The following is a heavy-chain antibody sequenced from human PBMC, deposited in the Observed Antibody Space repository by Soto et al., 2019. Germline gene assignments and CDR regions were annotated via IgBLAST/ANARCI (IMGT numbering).Heavy chain of an antibody. J-gene: IGHJ4*02. D-gene: IGHD3-16*01. Sequence: GESLKISCEASGYTFTNYWIGWVRQMPGKGLEWMGIIYPGDSDTRYSPSFQGQVTISADKSISTAYLQWSSLKASDTAMYYCARHPWGNYFDYWGQGTLVTVSS. CDR1: GYTFTNYW. CDR3: ARHPWGNYFDY. CDR2: IYPGDSDT. V-gene: IGHV5-51*01.